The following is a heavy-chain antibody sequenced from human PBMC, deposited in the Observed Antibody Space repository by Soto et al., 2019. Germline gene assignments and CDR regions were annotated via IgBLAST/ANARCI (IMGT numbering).Heavy chain of an antibody. CDR3: ARSPGETTSPFDY. CDR2: INPSSGTT. J-gene: IGHJ4*02. V-gene: IGHV1-46*01. D-gene: IGHD1-26*01. Sequence: QVQLVQSGAEMKQPGASVKLSCQASGYIFIHCFMHWVRQAPGQGLEWLGGINPSSGTTTYAPKFQGRVTVTRDTSTSTAYMELSSLASGDTAMYYCARSPGETTSPFDYWGQGSLVTVSA. CDR1: GYIFIHCF.